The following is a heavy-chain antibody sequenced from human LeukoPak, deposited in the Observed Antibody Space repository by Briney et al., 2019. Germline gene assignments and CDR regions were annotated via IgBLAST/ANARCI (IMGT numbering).Heavy chain of an antibody. CDR1: GVSISSSSYY. V-gene: IGHV4-39*01. CDR2: IYSSGST. Sequence: PSETLSLTCNVSGVSISSSSYYWGWIRQPPGKGLEWIGRIYSSGSTYYNSSLKSRVTISIDTSKNQVSLKMSSVTAADTAVYYCAKSGGYGLIDYWGQGTLVTVSS. D-gene: IGHD6-25*01. CDR3: AKSGGYGLIDY. J-gene: IGHJ4*01.